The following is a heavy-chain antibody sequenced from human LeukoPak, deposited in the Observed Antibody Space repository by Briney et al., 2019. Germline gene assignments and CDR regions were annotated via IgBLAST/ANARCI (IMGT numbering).Heavy chain of an antibody. D-gene: IGHD1-14*01. CDR2: IRDDGSEK. CDR3: ATDRKAGSWDPRFNY. CDR1: GFTFSDYW. J-gene: IGHJ4*02. Sequence: GGSLRLSCAASGFTFSDYWMLWVRQAPGKGPEWAANIRDDGSEKNYVDSVKGRFTISRDNAQMSLYLLMNSLRVDDTAVYYCATDRKAGSWDPRFNYGGQGTLVTVSS. V-gene: IGHV3-7*04.